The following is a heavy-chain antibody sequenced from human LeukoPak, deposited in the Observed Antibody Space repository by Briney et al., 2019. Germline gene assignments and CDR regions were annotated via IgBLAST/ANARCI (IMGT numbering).Heavy chain of an antibody. CDR1: GFTFSRYG. V-gene: IGHV3-30*02. CDR2: IQTDGSAK. J-gene: IGHJ3*01. D-gene: IGHD3-9*01. Sequence: PGGSLRLSCVSSGFTFSRYGIHWVRQDPGKGLEWVSFIQTDGSAKYYSDSVKGRFTISRDNPKNTVYLQMNSPSTEDTAVYYCAIEISRLVIHAFDLWGQGTMVTVSS. CDR3: AIEISRLVIHAFDL.